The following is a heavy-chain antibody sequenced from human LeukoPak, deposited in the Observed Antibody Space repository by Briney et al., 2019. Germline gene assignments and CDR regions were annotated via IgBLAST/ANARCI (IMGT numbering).Heavy chain of an antibody. CDR3: AREGRVSGYDFDC. J-gene: IGHJ4*02. Sequence: PGGSLRLSCAASGFTFSSYRMHWVRQAPGKGLVWVSRINSDGSSTTYADSVKGRFTISRDNAKNTLYLQMNSLRVEDTAVYYCAREGRVSGYDFDCWGQGTLVTVSS. D-gene: IGHD5-12*01. V-gene: IGHV3-74*03. CDR1: GFTFSSYR. CDR2: INSDGSST.